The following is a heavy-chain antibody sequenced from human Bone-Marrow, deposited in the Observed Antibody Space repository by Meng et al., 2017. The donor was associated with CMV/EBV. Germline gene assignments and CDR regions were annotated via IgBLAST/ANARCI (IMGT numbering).Heavy chain of an antibody. V-gene: IGHV1-2*02. CDR2: INPNSGGT. CDR3: ARSISGGYCSSTSCYNRLDY. J-gene: IGHJ4*02. Sequence: ASVNVSRKASGYSFTGYYMHWVRQAPGQGLEWMGWINPNSGGTNYAQKFQGRVTMTRDSSISTDYMELIRLRSDDAAVYYCARSISGGYCSSTSCYNRLDYWGQGTLVTVSS. CDR1: GYSFTGYY. D-gene: IGHD2-2*02.